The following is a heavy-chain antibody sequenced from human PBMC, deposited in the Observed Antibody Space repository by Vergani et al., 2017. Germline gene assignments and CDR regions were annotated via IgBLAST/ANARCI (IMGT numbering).Heavy chain of an antibody. CDR3: ARSSSSDY. CDR1: GFTFRSYA. J-gene: IGHJ4*02. CDR2: MSYDGGNK. Sequence: QVQLVESGGGVVQPGRSLRLTCAASGFTFRSYAMQWVRQAPGKGLEWVAVMSYDGGNKYYADSVKGRFTISRDNAKNSLYLQVNSLRAEDTAVYYCARSSSSDYWGQGTLVTVSS. V-gene: IGHV3-30*04. D-gene: IGHD6-6*01.